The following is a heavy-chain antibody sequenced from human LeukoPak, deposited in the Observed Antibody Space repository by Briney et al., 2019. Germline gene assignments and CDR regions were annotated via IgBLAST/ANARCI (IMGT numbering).Heavy chain of an antibody. Sequence: SVKVSRKASGGTFSSYAISWVRQAPGQGLEWMGGIIPIFGTANYAQKFQGRVTITTDESTSTAYMELSSLRSEDTAVYYCALIYCISTSCYKEFNCFDPWGQGTMVTVSS. V-gene: IGHV1-69*05. CDR3: ALIYCISTSCYKEFNCFDP. D-gene: IGHD2-2*02. CDR2: IIPIFGTA. J-gene: IGHJ5*02. CDR1: GGTFSSYA.